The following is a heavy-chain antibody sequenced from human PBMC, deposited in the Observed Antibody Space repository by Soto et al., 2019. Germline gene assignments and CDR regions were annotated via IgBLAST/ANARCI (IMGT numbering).Heavy chain of an antibody. Sequence: SETLSLTCTVSGGSISSSSYYWGWIRQPPGKGLEWSGSIYYIGSTYYNTSLKSRVTISVDTSKNQFSLKLSSVTAADTAVYYCARHYNTFGVVSHFDYWGQGTLVTVSS. J-gene: IGHJ4*02. D-gene: IGHD3-3*01. CDR2: IYYIGST. CDR1: GGSISSSSYY. V-gene: IGHV4-39*01. CDR3: ARHYNTFGVVSHFDY.